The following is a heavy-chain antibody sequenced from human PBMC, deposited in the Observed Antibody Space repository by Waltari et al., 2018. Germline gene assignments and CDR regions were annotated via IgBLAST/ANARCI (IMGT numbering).Heavy chain of an antibody. CDR2: VHGSGRT. Sequence: QLRLQESGPGLVKPSGTVSLRGAVSGDSVSRSYLWNWVRQAPQKGLEWIGQVHGSGRTNYSPSFASRVTVSLDTSKNLFSLEVTSATAADTAVYYCARDRGRGLYLDTWGPGTLVTVSP. V-gene: IGHV4-4*02. CDR1: GDSVSRSYL. D-gene: IGHD2-15*01. CDR3: ARDRGRGLYLDT. J-gene: IGHJ5*02.